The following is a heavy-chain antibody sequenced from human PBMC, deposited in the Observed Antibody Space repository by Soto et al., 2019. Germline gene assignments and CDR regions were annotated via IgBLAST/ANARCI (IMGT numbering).Heavy chain of an antibody. CDR1: GGIFSTYA. J-gene: IGHJ4*02. CDR3: ARDRDDYGSGNYYNRIDF. V-gene: IGHV1-69*01. Sequence: QVQLVQSGAEVKKPGSSVKVSCKASGGIFSTYAISWLRQAPGQGLEWMGGIIPLFGTPNYAQRFQGRVTSTADESTSTAYMELIRLRSEDTAVYYCARDRDDYGSGNYYNRIDFWGQGTLVTVSS. CDR2: IIPLFGTP. D-gene: IGHD3-10*01.